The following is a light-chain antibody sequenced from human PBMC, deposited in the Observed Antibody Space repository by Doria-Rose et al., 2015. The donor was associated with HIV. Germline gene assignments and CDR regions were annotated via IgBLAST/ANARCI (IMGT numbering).Light chain of an antibody. J-gene: IGLJ2*01. V-gene: IGLV3-1*01. Sequence: YAFWYQQTSGQSPVLFIYQDNKLPSGIPERFSGPNSGNTATLTISGTQAMDEADYYCQAWDSTTVVFGGGTKLTVL. CDR1: Y. CDR2: QDN. CDR3: QAWDSTTVV.